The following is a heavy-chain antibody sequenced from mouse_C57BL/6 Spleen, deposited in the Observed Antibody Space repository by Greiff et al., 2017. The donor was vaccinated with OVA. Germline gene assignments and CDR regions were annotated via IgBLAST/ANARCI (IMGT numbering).Heavy chain of an antibody. Sequence: EVKLMESGGGLVQPGGSMKLSCVASGFTFSNYWMNWVRQSPEKGLEWVAQIRLKSDNYATHYAESVKGRFTISRDDSKSSVYLQMNNLRAEDTGIYYCTIDGPYFDYWGQGTTLTVSS. CDR3: TIDGPYFDY. CDR1: GFTFSNYW. J-gene: IGHJ2*01. D-gene: IGHD2-3*01. CDR2: IRLKSDNYAT. V-gene: IGHV6-3*01.